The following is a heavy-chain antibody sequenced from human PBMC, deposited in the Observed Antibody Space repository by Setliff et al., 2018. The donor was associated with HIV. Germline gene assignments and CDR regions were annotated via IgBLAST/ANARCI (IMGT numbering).Heavy chain of an antibody. D-gene: IGHD2-8*01. J-gene: IGHJ6*02. CDR1: GGSLTNYY. CDR3: ARAPSCADSWCYMYYYYYYGMDV. Sequence: ETLSLTCTLYGGSLTNYYWTWIRQSPEKGLEWIGEIVDSGTTNYSPSLKSRVTISLDTSKKQFSLRLNSVTAADTGVYLCARAPSCADSWCYMYYYYYYGMDVWGLGTTVTVS. CDR2: IVDSGTT. V-gene: IGHV4-34*12.